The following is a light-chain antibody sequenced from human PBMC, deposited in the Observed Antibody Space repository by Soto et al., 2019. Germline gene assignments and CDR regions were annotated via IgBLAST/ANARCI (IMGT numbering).Light chain of an antibody. Sequence: QLVLTQSPSASASLGASVTLTCTLSSGHRNYAIAWHQQHPEKGPRYLMKVNIDGSHNKGDGIPDRFSGSSSGAERYLTISRLQAEDEADYYCQTWGTGIRVFGGGTKLTVL. CDR2: VNIDGSH. CDR3: QTWGTGIRV. J-gene: IGLJ2*01. CDR1: SGHRNYA. V-gene: IGLV4-69*01.